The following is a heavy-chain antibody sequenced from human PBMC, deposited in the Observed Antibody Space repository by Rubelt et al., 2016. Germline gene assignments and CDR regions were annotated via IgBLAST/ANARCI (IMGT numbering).Heavy chain of an antibody. CDR3: ARFAIGGHSSGYLFDY. J-gene: IGHJ4*02. V-gene: IGHV1-2*02. D-gene: IGHD3-22*01. CDR1: GYTFTGYY. CDR2: INPNSGGT. Sequence: QVQLVQSGAEVKKPGASVKVSCKASGYTFTGYYMHWVRQAPGQGLEWMGWINPNSGGTNYAQKFQGRVTLTRDTSISTPYWGLSSLRSDDTAVYYCARFAIGGHSSGYLFDYWGQGTLVTVSS.